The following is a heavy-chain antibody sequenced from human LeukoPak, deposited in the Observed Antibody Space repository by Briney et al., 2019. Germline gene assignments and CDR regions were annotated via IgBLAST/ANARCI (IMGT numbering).Heavy chain of an antibody. CDR3: ARGRRFGELGYYYYMDV. Sequence: GASVKVSCKASGYTFTSYGISWVRQAPGQGLEWMGWISAYNGNTNYAQKLQGRVTMTTDTSTSTAYMELRSLRSDDTAVYYCARGRRFGELGYYYYMDVWGKGTTVTVSS. V-gene: IGHV1-18*01. D-gene: IGHD3-10*01. CDR2: ISAYNGNT. J-gene: IGHJ6*03. CDR1: GYTFTSYG.